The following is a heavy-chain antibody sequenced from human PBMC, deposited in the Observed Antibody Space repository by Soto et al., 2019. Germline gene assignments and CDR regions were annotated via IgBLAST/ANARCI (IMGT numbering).Heavy chain of an antibody. J-gene: IGHJ4*02. V-gene: IGHV3-7*03. D-gene: IGHD3-22*01. CDR2: IKQDGSEK. CDR3: ARATGVITLDY. Sequence: EVQLVESGGGLVQPGGSLRLSCAASGFTFSSYWMSWVLQAPGKGLEWVANIKQDGSEKYYVDSVKGRFTISRDNAKNSLYLQMNSLRAEDTAGYYCARATGVITLDYWGQGTLVTFSS. CDR1: GFTFSSYW.